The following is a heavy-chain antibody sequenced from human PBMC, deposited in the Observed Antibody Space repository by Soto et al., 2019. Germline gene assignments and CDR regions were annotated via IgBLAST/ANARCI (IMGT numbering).Heavy chain of an antibody. D-gene: IGHD3-16*01. CDR1: GFTFRSYV. J-gene: IGHJ1*01. Sequence: QVQLVESGGGVVQPGTSLRVSCVGSGFTFRSYVMHWGRQAPGKGLEWIALTSYDGSDKYYDDSVRGRFTISRDNSRNTVDLQMDSLRLEDTARYYCARWGTTGGLDVWGQGTLVSVS. V-gene: IGHV3-30*19. CDR3: ARWGTTGGLDV. CDR2: TSYDGSDK.